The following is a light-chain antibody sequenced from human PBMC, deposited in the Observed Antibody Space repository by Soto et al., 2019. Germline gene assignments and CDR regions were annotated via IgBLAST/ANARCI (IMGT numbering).Light chain of an antibody. CDR2: DTS. J-gene: IGLJ1*01. Sequence: QAVVTPEPSLTVSPGVTVTLTCGSSTGAVTSGHYPYWFQQKPGQAPRTLIYDTSNKHSWTPARFSGSLLGGKAALTLSGAQPEDEAEYYCLLSYSGARLYVFGTGTKVTVL. CDR3: LLSYSGARLYV. CDR1: TGAVTSGHY. V-gene: IGLV7-46*01.